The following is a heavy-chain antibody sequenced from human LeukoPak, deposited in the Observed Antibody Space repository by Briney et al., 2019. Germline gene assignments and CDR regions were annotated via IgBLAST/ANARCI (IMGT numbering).Heavy chain of an antibody. D-gene: IGHD3-9*01. V-gene: IGHV1-69*13. CDR3: ARATLRYFDRYYMDV. Sequence: ASVKVSCEASGGTFSSYAISWVRQAPGQGLEWMGGIIPIFGTANYAQKFQGRVTITADESTSTAYMELSSLRSEDTAVYYCARATLRYFDRYYMDVWGKGTTVTISS. CDR2: IIPIFGTA. CDR1: GGTFSSYA. J-gene: IGHJ6*03.